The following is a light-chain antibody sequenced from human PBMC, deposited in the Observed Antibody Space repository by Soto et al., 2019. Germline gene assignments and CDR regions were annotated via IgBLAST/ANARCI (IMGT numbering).Light chain of an antibody. CDR2: DAS. Sequence: DIQMTQSPSTLSASVGDRVTITCRASQSISNWLAWYQQKPGPAPKLVIYDASTLESGVPSRFSGSGSGTEFTLTISSLQPDDFATYYCQQYNTYSWTFGQGTKVEIK. CDR3: QQYNTYSWT. CDR1: QSISNW. J-gene: IGKJ1*01. V-gene: IGKV1-5*01.